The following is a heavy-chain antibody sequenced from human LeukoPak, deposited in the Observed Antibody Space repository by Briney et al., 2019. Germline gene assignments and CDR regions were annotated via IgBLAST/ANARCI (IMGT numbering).Heavy chain of an antibody. D-gene: IGHD6-19*01. CDR3: ARDQGAAGIAVAGLFDY. Sequence: ASVKVSCKASGYTFTSYGISWVRQAPGQGLEWMGWISAYNGNTNYAQKLQGRVTMTTDTSTSTAYMELRSLRSDDTAVYYCARDQGAAGIAVAGLFDYWGQGTLVTVSS. CDR1: GYTFTSYG. J-gene: IGHJ4*02. V-gene: IGHV1-18*01. CDR2: ISAYNGNT.